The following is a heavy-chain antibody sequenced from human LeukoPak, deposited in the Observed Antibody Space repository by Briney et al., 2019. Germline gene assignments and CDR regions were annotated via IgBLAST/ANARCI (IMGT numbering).Heavy chain of an antibody. CDR2: ISGNGGNT. J-gene: IGHJ6*02. Sequence: GGSLRLSCAASGFTFSSYWMSWVRQAPGKGLEYVSAISGNGGNTFYANSVKGRFTISRDNSKNTLYLQMNSLRAEDTAVYYCAKLIITMVRALGNGMDVWGQGTTVTVSS. V-gene: IGHV3-64*01. CDR3: AKLIITMVRALGNGMDV. CDR1: GFTFSSYW. D-gene: IGHD3-10*01.